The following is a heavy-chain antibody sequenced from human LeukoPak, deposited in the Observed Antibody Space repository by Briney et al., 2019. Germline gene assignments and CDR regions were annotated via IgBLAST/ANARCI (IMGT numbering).Heavy chain of an antibody. V-gene: IGHV4-34*01. CDR3: ARGPSGSLFSY. CDR1: GGSFSGYY. CDR2: INHSGST. J-gene: IGHJ4*02. Sequence: PSETLPLTCAVYGGSFSGYYWSWIRQPPGKGLEWIGEINHSGSTNYNPSLKSRVTISVDTSKNQFSLKLSSVTAADTAVYYCARGPSGSLFSYWGQGTLVTVSS. D-gene: IGHD1-26*01.